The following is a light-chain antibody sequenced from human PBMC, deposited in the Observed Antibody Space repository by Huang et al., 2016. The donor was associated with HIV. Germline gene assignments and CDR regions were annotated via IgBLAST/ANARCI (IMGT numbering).Light chain of an antibody. V-gene: IGKV3-11*01. J-gene: IGKJ3*01. CDR1: QSVSSY. Sequence: EIVLTQSPATLSLSPGERATLSCRASQSVSSYLAWYQQNPCQAPRLLIYDASKRATGIPARFSGSGSGSDFTLTISSLEPEDVAVYFCQQRNSWPPIFTFGPGTKVDIK. CDR3: QQRNSWPPIFT. CDR2: DAS.